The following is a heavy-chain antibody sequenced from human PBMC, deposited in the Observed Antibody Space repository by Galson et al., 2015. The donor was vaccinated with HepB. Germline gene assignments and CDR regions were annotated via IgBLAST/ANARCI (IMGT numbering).Heavy chain of an antibody. CDR2: IIPIFGTA. V-gene: IGHV1-69*13. D-gene: IGHD6-19*01. J-gene: IGHJ4*02. CDR1: GGTFSSYA. Sequence: SVKVSCKASGGTFSSYAISWVRQAPGQGLEWMGGIIPIFGTANYAQKFQGRVTITADESTSTAYMELSSLRSEDAAVYYCARGSSGWYYFDYWGQGTLVTVSS. CDR3: ARGSSGWYYFDY.